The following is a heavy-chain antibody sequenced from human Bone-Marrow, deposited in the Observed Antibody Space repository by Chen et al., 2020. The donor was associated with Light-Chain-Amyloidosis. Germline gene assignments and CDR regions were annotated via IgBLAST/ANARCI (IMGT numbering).Heavy chain of an antibody. CDR1: GNSISRGYF. Sequence: QVLLQQSGQGLVKPSETLSLICAVSGNSISRGYFWGWIRQPPGKGLVWIGVLDFYHGGSPYYSPSLKSRVTITADTAKNQFSLNLTTVTAADTATYYCARGAVGGTTGVWGQGTLVTVSS. J-gene: IGHJ4*02. CDR3: ARGAVGGTTGV. V-gene: IGHV4-38-2*01. D-gene: IGHD1-26*01. CDR2: FYHGGSP.